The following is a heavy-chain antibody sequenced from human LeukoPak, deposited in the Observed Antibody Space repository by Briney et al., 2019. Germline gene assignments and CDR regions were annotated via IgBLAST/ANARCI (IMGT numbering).Heavy chain of an antibody. CDR2: IYSGGST. CDR1: GFTVSSNY. CDR3: ARGYYYDSSGYFSFDY. V-gene: IGHV3-53*01. D-gene: IGHD3-22*01. J-gene: IGHJ4*02. Sequence: GGSLRLSCAASGFTVSSNYMSWVRQAPGKGLEWVSVIYSGGSTYYADSVRGRFTISRDNSKNTLYLQMNSLRAEDTAVYYCARGYYYDSSGYFSFDYWGQGTLVTVSS.